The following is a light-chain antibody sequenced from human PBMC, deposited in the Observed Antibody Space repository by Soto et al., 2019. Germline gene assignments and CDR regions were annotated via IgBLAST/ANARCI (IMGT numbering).Light chain of an antibody. CDR3: CSYAGSSTVV. Sequence: QSVLTQPASVSGSPGQSITISCTGTSSDVGSYNLVSWYQQHPGKAPKLMIYEGSKRPSGVSNRFSGSKSGNTASLTISGLQAEGEADYYCCSYAGSSTVVFGGGTQLTVL. V-gene: IGLV2-23*01. J-gene: IGLJ2*01. CDR1: SSDVGSYNL. CDR2: EGS.